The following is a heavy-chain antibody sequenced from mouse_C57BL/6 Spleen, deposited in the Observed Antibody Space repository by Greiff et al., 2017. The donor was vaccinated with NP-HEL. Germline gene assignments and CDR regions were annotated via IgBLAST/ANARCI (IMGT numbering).Heavy chain of an antibody. V-gene: IGHV1-69*01. Sequence: VKLQQPGAELVMPGASVKLSCKASGYTFTSYWMHWVKQRPGQGLEWIGEIDPSDSYTNYNQKFKGKSTLTVYKSSSTAYMQLSSLTSEDSAVYYCARRGDDYDGYAMDYWGQGTSVTVSS. J-gene: IGHJ4*01. CDR1: GYTFTSYW. CDR2: IDPSDSYT. D-gene: IGHD2-4*01. CDR3: ARRGDDYDGYAMDY.